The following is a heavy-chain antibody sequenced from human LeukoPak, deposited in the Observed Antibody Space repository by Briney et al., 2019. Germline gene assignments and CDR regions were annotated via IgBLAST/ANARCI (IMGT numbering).Heavy chain of an antibody. Sequence: SETLSLTCAVYGGSLSGYYWSWIRQPPGKGLEWIGEINHSGSTNYNPSLKSRVTISVDTSKNQFSLKLSSVTDADTAVYYCARGRPITMVRGVKVRYYYYGMDVWGQGTTVTVSS. CDR1: GGSLSGYY. V-gene: IGHV4-34*01. CDR2: INHSGST. J-gene: IGHJ6*02. D-gene: IGHD3-10*01. CDR3: ARGRPITMVRGVKVRYYYYGMDV.